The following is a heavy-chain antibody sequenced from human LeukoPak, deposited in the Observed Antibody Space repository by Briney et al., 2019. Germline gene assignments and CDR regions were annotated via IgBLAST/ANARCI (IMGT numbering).Heavy chain of an antibody. Sequence: ASVKVSYPASVYTFTRNYMNWVAQAPGQELEWMGIINPSGGSTNYAQKFQDRVTMTRDTYTSTIYMEVSSLRSEDTAVYYCATSCRAVNWFVPSGQGTLVTVSS. CDR3: ATSCRAVNWFVP. CDR2: INPSGGST. J-gene: IGHJ5*02. V-gene: IGHV1-46*01. CDR1: VYTFTRNY.